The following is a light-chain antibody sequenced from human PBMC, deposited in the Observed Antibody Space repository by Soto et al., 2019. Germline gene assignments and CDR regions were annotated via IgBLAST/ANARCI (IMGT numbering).Light chain of an antibody. Sequence: QSVLTQPPSVSEAPGQRVTISCTGSSSNIGAGYEAHWYQQVPGTAPKLLIYENNNRPTGAPDRFSVSKSGTSASLAITGLQAEDEAEYYCQSYDSSLSGYVFGTGTKLTV. V-gene: IGLV1-40*01. CDR2: ENN. J-gene: IGLJ1*01. CDR1: SSNIGAGYE. CDR3: QSYDSSLSGYV.